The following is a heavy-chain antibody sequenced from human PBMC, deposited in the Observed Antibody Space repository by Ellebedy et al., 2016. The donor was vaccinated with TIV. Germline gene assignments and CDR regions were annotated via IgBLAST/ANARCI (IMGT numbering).Heavy chain of an antibody. Sequence: SETLSLTXTVSGGSISSGGDYWSWIRQHPGKGLEWIGYIFYSGSTYYNPSLKSRVTISVDTSKKQFSLKVTSVSAADTAVYFCARGTGQHLAVLTATPWWGYFGVWGRGTLVTVSS. CDR1: GGSISSGGDY. V-gene: IGHV4-31*03. J-gene: IGHJ2*01. CDR2: IFYSGST. D-gene: IGHD2-21*02. CDR3: ARGTGQHLAVLTATPWWGYFGV.